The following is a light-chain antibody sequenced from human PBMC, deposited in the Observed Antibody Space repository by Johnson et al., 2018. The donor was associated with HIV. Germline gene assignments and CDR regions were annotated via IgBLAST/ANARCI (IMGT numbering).Light chain of an antibody. Sequence: QSVLTQPPSVSAAPGQKVTISCSGSSSNIGNNYVSWYQQLPGTAPKLLIYDNNKRPSGIPDRFSGSKSGTSATLCITGLHTGDEADYYCGTWDSSLSAGRYVFGTGTKVTVL. CDR2: DNN. J-gene: IGLJ1*01. CDR1: SSNIGNNY. CDR3: GTWDSSLSAGRYV. V-gene: IGLV1-51*01.